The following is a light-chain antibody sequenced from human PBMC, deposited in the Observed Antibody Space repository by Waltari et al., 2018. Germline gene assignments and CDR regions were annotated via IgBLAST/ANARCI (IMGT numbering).Light chain of an antibody. CDR1: KLGDKY. Sequence: SYELTQPPSVSVSPGQTASITCSGDKLGDKYACWYQQKPGQSPVLVSYQDSKRPSGIPGRVSGSNPGNTATLTISGTQAMDEADYYCQAWDSSTGVFGTGTKVTVL. CDR3: QAWDSSTGV. CDR2: QDS. J-gene: IGLJ1*01. V-gene: IGLV3-1*01.